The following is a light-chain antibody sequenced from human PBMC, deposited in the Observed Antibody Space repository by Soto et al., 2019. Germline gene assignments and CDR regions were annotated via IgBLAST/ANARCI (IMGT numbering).Light chain of an antibody. Sequence: DIVMTQSPDSLAVSLGERATINCKSSQSVLYSSNNKNYLGWYQQKTGQSPNLLIYWASTRESGVPDRFSGSGSGTEFTLTISSLQAEDVAVYYCQQYYSIPYTFGQGTKLEIK. CDR2: WAS. V-gene: IGKV4-1*01. CDR1: QSVLYSSNNKNY. J-gene: IGKJ2*01. CDR3: QQYYSIPYT.